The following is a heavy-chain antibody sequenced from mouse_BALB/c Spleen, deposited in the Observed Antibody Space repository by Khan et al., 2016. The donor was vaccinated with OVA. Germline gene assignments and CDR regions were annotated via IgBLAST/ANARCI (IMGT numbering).Heavy chain of an antibody. CDR3: AGWAITTPSMDN. CDR1: GYIFTSYW. V-gene: IGHV1S132*01. CDR2: IYPGTGST. Sequence: QVQLMQSGAELVRPGASVRLSCKTSGYIFTSYWIHWVKQRSGQGLEWIARIYPGTGSTYYNEIFKGKVTLSADKSSSTAYMQLSSLKYEDSAVYFCAGWAITTPSMDNWGQGPSVPAPS. J-gene: IGHJ4*01. D-gene: IGHD1-1*01.